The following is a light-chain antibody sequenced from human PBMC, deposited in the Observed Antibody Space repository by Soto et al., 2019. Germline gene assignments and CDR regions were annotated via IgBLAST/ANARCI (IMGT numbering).Light chain of an antibody. J-gene: IGLJ3*02. V-gene: IGLV2-11*01. CDR2: DVS. CDR1: SSDVGGYNY. CDR3: YSYAGSYTLGV. Sequence: QSALTQPRSVSGSPGQSVTISCTGTSSDVGGYNYVSWYQQHPGKVPKLMIYDVSERPSGVPDRFSGSKSGNTASLTISGLQAEDEADYYCYSYAGSYTLGVFGGGTKLTVL.